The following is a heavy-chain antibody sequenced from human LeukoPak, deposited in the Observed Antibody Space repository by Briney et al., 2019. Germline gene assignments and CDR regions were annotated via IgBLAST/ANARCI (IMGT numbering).Heavy chain of an antibody. Sequence: GGSLRLSCATSGFTFDNHVMNWVRQAPGKGLQWVSSISGSGFTYYPDSVKGRFIISRDSSNNTLFLQMNSLRAEDSPLYFCAKGSQESPRTMLDAFDMWGQGTVVIVSS. CDR2: ISGSGFT. V-gene: IGHV3-23*01. D-gene: IGHD1-14*01. CDR1: GFTFDNHV. J-gene: IGHJ3*02. CDR3: AKGSQESPRTMLDAFDM.